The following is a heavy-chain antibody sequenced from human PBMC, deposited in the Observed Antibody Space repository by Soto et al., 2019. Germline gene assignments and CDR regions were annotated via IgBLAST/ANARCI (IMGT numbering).Heavy chain of an antibody. CDR3: ARDRTYYDILTGLNAFDI. Sequence: ASVKVSCKASGYTFTSYGISWVRQAPGQGLEWMGWISAYNGNTNYAQKHQGRVTMTTDTSTSTAYMELRSLRSDDTAVYYCARDRTYYDILTGLNAFDIWGQGTMVTVSS. V-gene: IGHV1-18*01. CDR2: ISAYNGNT. D-gene: IGHD3-9*01. J-gene: IGHJ3*02. CDR1: GYTFTSYG.